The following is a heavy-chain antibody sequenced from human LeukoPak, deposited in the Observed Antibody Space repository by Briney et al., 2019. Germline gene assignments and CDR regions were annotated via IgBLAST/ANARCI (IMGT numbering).Heavy chain of an antibody. CDR1: GFTFSDYS. J-gene: IGHJ6*03. CDR3: ARGRRDGYNYNYYYMDV. V-gene: IGHV4-34*01. D-gene: IGHD5-24*01. CDR2: INHSGST. Sequence: LSCAASGFTFSDYSMEWVRQAPGKGLEWIGEINHSGSTNYNPSLKSRVTISVDTSKNQFSLKLSSVTAADTAVYYCARGRRDGYNYNYYYMDVWDKGTTVTVSS.